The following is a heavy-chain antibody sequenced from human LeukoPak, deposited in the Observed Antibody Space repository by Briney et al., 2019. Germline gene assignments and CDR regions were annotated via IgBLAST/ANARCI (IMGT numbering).Heavy chain of an antibody. Sequence: GGSLRLSCAASGFTFSNYAMSWVRHAPGKGLEGVSGISGGGGTTYYADSVKGRFTISRDNSKNTLYLQMHSLRAEDTAVYYCAKDRVYYFDSSGYSCDYWGQGSLVTVSS. V-gene: IGHV3-23*01. CDR1: GFTFSNYA. CDR3: AKDRVYYFDSSGYSCDY. D-gene: IGHD3-22*01. CDR2: ISGGGGTT. J-gene: IGHJ4*02.